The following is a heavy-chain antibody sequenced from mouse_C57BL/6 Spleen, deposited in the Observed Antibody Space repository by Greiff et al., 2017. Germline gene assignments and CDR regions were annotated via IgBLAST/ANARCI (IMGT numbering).Heavy chain of an antibody. Sequence: EVKVEESGGGLVQPGGSMKLSCVASGFTFSNYWMNWVRQSPETGLEWVAQIRLKSDNYATHYAESVKGRFTISRDDSKSSVYLQMNNLRAEDTGMYYCTLLYYFDYWGQGTTLTVSS. D-gene: IGHD2-1*01. V-gene: IGHV6-3*01. CDR1: GFTFSNYW. CDR2: IRLKSDNYAT. CDR3: TLLYYFDY. J-gene: IGHJ2*01.